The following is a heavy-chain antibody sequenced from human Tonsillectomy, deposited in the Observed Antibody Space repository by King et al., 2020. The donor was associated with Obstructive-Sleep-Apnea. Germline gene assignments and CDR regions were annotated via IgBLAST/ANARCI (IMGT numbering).Heavy chain of an antibody. Sequence: VQLQESGPGLVKPSETLSLTCTVSGGSISSGGYYWSWIRQHPGKGLEWIGYIYYSGSTYYNPSLKSRVTISVDKSKNQFSLKLGSVTAADTAVYYCARCQGSDYYYGMDVWGQGTTVTVSS. CDR3: ARCQGSDYYYGMDV. CDR1: GGSISSGGYY. V-gene: IGHV4-31*03. CDR2: IYYSGST. D-gene: IGHD6-6*01. J-gene: IGHJ6*02.